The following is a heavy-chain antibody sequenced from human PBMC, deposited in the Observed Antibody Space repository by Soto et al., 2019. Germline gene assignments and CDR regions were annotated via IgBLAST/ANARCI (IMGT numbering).Heavy chain of an antibody. D-gene: IGHD6-6*01. CDR2: IIPIFGTA. CDR1: GGTFSSYA. V-gene: IGHV1-69*12. CDR3: ARAAWEQLVHYYGMDV. J-gene: IGHJ6*02. Sequence: QVQLVQSGAEVKKPGSSVKVSCKASGGTFSSYAISWVRQAPGQGLEWMGGIIPIFGTANYAQKFQGRVTITADESRSTAYMELSSLRPEDTAVYYCARAAWEQLVHYYGMDVWGQGTTVTVSS.